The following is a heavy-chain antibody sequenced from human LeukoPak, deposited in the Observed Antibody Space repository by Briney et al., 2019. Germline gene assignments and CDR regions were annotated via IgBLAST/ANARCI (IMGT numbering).Heavy chain of an antibody. CDR3: ARGGPWDSSDAFDI. D-gene: IGHD6-13*01. Sequence: GGSLRLSCAASGFTFSNFAMTWVRQAPGKGLEWVAVIWYDGSNKYYADSVKGRFTISRDNSKNTLYLQMNSLRAENTAVYYCARGGPWDSSDAFDIWGQGTMVTVSS. CDR1: GFTFSNFA. V-gene: IGHV3-33*08. J-gene: IGHJ3*02. CDR2: IWYDGSNK.